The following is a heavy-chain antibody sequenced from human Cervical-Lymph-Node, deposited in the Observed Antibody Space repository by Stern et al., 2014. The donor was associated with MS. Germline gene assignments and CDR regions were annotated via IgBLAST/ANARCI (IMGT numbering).Heavy chain of an antibody. CDR1: GFTFSSYS. CDR2: ISSSSSYI. Sequence: EVQLVESGGGLVKPGGSLRLSCAASGFTFSSYSMNWVRQAPGKGLEWVSSISSSSSYIYYADSVKGRFTISRDNAKNSLYLQMNSLRAEDTAVYYCARDPTDSSSWSHYFDYWGQGTLVTVSS. J-gene: IGHJ4*02. D-gene: IGHD6-13*01. CDR3: ARDPTDSSSWSHYFDY. V-gene: IGHV3-21*01.